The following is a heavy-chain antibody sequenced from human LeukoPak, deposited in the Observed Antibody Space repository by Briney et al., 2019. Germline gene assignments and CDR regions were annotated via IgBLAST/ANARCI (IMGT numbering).Heavy chain of an antibody. V-gene: IGHV4-59*01. CDR2: IYYSGST. Sequence: SETLSLTCAVSGGSISSYYWNWIRQPPGKGLEWIGYIYYSGSTNYNPSLKSRVTISVDTSKNQFSLKLSSVTAADTAVYYCARGADSSGYHSIFYFDYWGQGTLVTVSS. D-gene: IGHD3-22*01. J-gene: IGHJ4*02. CDR3: ARGADSSGYHSIFYFDY. CDR1: GGSISSYY.